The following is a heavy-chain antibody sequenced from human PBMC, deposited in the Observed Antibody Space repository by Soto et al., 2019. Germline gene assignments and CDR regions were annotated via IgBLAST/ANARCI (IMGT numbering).Heavy chain of an antibody. V-gene: IGHV3-9*01. CDR2: ISWNSSNI. CDR3: VVSRGFP. J-gene: IGHJ5*02. D-gene: IGHD6-19*01. CDR1: GFTIDDYA. Sequence: EVQLVESGGGLAQPGGSLRLSCTASGFTIDDYAMHWVRQAPGKGLEWVSGISWNSSNIAYADSVKGRFTISRDNARNSLYLQMNSLRPEDTALYYCVVSRGFPWGQGTRVTVSS.